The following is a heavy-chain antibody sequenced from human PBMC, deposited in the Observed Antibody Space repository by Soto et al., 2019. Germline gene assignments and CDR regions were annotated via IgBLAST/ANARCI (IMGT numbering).Heavy chain of an antibody. D-gene: IGHD6-6*01. V-gene: IGHV4-38-2*01. J-gene: IGHJ6*02. Sequence: SETLSLPCAVSGYSIRSGYFWGWIRQPPGKGLEWIGSMYHSGITYYNFSLKSRVTISVDTSKNQLSLKLSSATAADTAVYYCARSMYSTSAQLYYGMDVWGQGTTVTVSS. CDR2: MYHSGIT. CDR1: GYSIRSGYF. CDR3: ARSMYSTSAQLYYGMDV.